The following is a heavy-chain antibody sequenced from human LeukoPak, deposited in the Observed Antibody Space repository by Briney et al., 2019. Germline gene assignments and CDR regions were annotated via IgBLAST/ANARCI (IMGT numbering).Heavy chain of an antibody. CDR1: GFTFSGYW. J-gene: IGHJ4*02. V-gene: IGHV3-7*01. CDR3: ARDKIVGATVLDY. D-gene: IGHD1-26*01. CDR2: IKQDGSEK. Sequence: PGGSLRLSCVASGFTFSGYWMSWVRQVPGKGLEWVANIKQDGSEKYYVDSVKGRFTISRDNAKNSLYLQMNSLRAEDTAVYYCARDKIVGATVLDYWGQGTLVTVSS.